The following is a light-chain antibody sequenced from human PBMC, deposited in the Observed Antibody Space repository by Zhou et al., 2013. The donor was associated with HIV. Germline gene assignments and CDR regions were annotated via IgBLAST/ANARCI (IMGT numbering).Light chain of an antibody. V-gene: IGKV1-9*01. J-gene: IGKJ1*01. CDR1: QGISSY. CDR2: AAS. Sequence: DIQLTQSPSFLSASVGDRVTITCRASQGISSYLAWYQQKPGKAPKLLIYAASTLQSGVPSRFSGSGSGTEFTLTISSLQPDDVATYYCQQYDSPPWTFGQGTKVEIK. CDR3: QQYDSPPWT.